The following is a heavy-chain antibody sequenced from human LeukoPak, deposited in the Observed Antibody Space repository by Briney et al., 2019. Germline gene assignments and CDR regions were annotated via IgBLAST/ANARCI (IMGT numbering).Heavy chain of an antibody. CDR2: INHSGST. CDR1: GGSFSGYY. J-gene: IGHJ4*02. V-gene: IGHV4-34*01. D-gene: IGHD5-18*01. Sequence: SETLSLTCAVYGGSFSGYYWSWIRQPPGKGLEWIGEINHSGSTNYNPSLKSRVTISVDTSKNQFSLKLSSVTAADTAVYYCARSPFGGYSNGFKAWNDYWGQGTLVTVSS. CDR3: ARSPFGGYSNGFKAWNDY.